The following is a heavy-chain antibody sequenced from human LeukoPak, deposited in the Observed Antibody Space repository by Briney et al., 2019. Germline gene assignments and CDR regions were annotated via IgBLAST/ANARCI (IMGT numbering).Heavy chain of an antibody. CDR3: AREPTYSGSYYYYYMDV. J-gene: IGHJ6*03. Sequence: GASVKVSCKASGYTFTGYYMHWVRQAPGQGLEWMGRINPNSGGTNYAQKFQGRVTMTRDTSISTDYMELSRLRSDATAVYYCAREPTYSGSYYYYYMDVWGKGTTVTVSS. CDR2: INPNSGGT. D-gene: IGHD1-26*01. V-gene: IGHV1-2*06. CDR1: GYTFTGYY.